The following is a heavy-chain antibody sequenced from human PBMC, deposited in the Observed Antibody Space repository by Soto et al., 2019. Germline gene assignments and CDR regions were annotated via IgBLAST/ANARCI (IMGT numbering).Heavy chain of an antibody. D-gene: IGHD2-15*01. V-gene: IGHV4-39*01. Sequence: QLQLQESGPGLVKPSETLSLTCTVSGGSISSSSYYWGGIRQPPGKGLEWIGSIYYSGSTYYNPFLKSRVTIAVDTSKHQFSLKRSSVTAADTAVYYCARYISDCSGGSCYSNFDYGGKGTLVTVSS. J-gene: IGHJ4*02. CDR1: GGSISSSSYY. CDR3: ARYISDCSGGSCYSNFDY. CDR2: IYYSGST.